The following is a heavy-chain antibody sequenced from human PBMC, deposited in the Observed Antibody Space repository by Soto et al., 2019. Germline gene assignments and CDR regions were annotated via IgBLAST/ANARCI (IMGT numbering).Heavy chain of an antibody. CDR2: INPATGAA. Sequence: QLHLVQSGAVVKKPGASVTVSCSASGYPVTAYYMHWVRQAPGRGLEWMGGINPATGAAKYTQTLQGRVTMPGDASSITNFMELSGLTSEDTAVFYFASGGGVGVAGSAAFDMWGQGTLVTVSS. D-gene: IGHD3-3*01. CDR1: GYPVTAYY. CDR3: ASGGGVGVAGSAAFDM. J-gene: IGHJ3*02. V-gene: IGHV1-2*02.